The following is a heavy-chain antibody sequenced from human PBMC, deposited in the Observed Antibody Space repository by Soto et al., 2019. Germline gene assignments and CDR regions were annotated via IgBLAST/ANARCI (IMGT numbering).Heavy chain of an antibody. Sequence: ASVKVSCKASGYTFSSYGISWVRQAPGQGLEWMGLISAYNGNTKYAQKIQGRVTMTTDTSTSTAYMELRSLRSDDTAVYYCARDSPPVDYWGQGTLVTVSS. CDR2: ISAYNGNT. CDR3: ARDSPPVDY. V-gene: IGHV1-18*01. J-gene: IGHJ4*02. CDR1: GYTFSSYG.